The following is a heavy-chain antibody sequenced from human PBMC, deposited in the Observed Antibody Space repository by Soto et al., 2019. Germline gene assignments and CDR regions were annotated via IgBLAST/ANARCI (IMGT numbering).Heavy chain of an antibody. CDR2: ISAYNGNT. V-gene: IGHV1-18*01. CDR3: ARGLRFLEWLPDEFDP. J-gene: IGHJ5*02. CDR1: AYTFTSYG. D-gene: IGHD3-3*01. Sequence: ASVKVSCKASAYTFTSYGISWVRQAPGQGLEWMGWISAYNGNTNYAQKLQGRVTMTSDTSTSTAYMELRSLRSDDTAVYYCARGLRFLEWLPDEFDPWGQGTLVAVSS.